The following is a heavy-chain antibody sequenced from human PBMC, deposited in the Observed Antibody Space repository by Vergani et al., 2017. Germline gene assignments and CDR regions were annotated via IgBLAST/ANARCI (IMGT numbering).Heavy chain of an antibody. Sequence: EVELVQSGPEMRKPGESLKISCKGSEYRFGNYWIGWVRQMPGKGLEWMGIIYPADSDTRYSPSFQGQVTISADKSISTAFLQGDSLKASDTALYYCARHTTYTDSWGQGTLVTVSS. CDR2: IYPADSDT. V-gene: IGHV5-51*01. D-gene: IGHD1-1*01. J-gene: IGHJ4*02. CDR1: EYRFGNYW. CDR3: ARHTTYTDS.